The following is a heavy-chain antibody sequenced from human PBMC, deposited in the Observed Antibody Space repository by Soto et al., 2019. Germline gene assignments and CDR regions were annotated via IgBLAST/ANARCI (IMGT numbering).Heavy chain of an antibody. Sequence: EVQLVESGGALVQPGESLRLSCAASGFTFSSYYMSWVRQAPGKGLEWVANIKQDARDKFYVDSVKDRFTISRDNAQNVVFLQMKSMRVEDMAVYYCARSRNGEFDYWGQGILVTVSS. D-gene: IGHD2-8*01. CDR2: IKQDARDK. V-gene: IGHV3-7*01. CDR3: ARSRNGEFDY. CDR1: GFTFSSYY. J-gene: IGHJ4*02.